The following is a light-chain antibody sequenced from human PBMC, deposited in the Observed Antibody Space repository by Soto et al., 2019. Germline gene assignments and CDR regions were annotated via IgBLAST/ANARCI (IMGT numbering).Light chain of an antibody. J-gene: IGLJ1*01. CDR2: EVS. V-gene: IGLV2-14*01. CDR3: SSHTSRSIPDV. Sequence: QSVLTQPASVSGSPGQSITISCTGTSSDVGGYNYVSWYQQHPGKAPKLMISEVSNRPSGVSIRFFGSKSGNTASLTISGLQAEDEADSYCSSHTSRSIPDVFCTGTTVTV. CDR1: SSDVGGYNY.